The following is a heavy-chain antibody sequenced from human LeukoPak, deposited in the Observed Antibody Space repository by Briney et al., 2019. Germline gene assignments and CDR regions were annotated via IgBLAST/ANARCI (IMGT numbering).Heavy chain of an antibody. D-gene: IGHD6-19*01. V-gene: IGHV3-23*01. J-gene: IGHJ4*02. Sequence: GGSLRLSCAASGFTFSSYAMSWVRQAPGKGLEWVSAISGSGGSTYYADSVKGRFTISRDNSKNTLYLQMNSLRAEDTAVYYCAKDSLSPPLYNRGWLTEGYYFDYWGQGTLVTVSS. CDR2: ISGSGGST. CDR3: AKDSLSPPLYNRGWLTEGYYFDY. CDR1: GFTFSSYA.